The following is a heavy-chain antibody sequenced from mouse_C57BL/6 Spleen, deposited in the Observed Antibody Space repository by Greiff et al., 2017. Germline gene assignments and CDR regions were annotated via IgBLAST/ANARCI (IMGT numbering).Heavy chain of an antibody. CDR3: AALGRPFAY. CDR1: GYTFTSYW. Sequence: QVQLQQPGAELVRPGSSVKLSCKASGYTFTSYWMDWVKQRPGQGLEWIGNIHPSDSETHYNQKFKDKATLTVDKSSSTAYMQLSSLTSEDSAVYYCAALGRPFAYWGQGTLVTVSA. J-gene: IGHJ3*01. CDR2: IHPSDSET. D-gene: IGHD4-1*01. V-gene: IGHV1-61*01.